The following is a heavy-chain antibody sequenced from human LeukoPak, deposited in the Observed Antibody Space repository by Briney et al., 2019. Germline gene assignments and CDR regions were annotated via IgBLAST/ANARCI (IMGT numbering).Heavy chain of an antibody. CDR2: MNPNSGNT. J-gene: IGHJ4*02. CDR3: ARASMEQWLVPDINFDY. CDR1: GYTFTSYD. D-gene: IGHD6-19*01. Sequence: ASVKVSCKASGYTFTSYDINWVRQATGQGLEWMGWMNPNSGNTGYAQKFQGRVTMTRSTSISTAYMELSSLRSEDTAVYYCARASMEQWLVPDINFDYWGQGTLVTVSS. V-gene: IGHV1-8*01.